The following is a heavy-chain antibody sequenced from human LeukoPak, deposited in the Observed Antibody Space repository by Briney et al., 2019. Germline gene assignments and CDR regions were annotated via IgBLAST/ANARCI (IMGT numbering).Heavy chain of an antibody. Sequence: ASVKVSCKASGYTFTNYYIHWVRQAPGQGLEWTGIINPSGGSTSYAQKFQGRVTMTRDTSTSTVYMELSSLRTEDTAVYYCAREGPYSDSSRSRFDYWGQGTLVTVSS. CDR1: GYTFTNYY. CDR2: INPSGGST. V-gene: IGHV1-46*01. CDR3: AREGPYSDSSRSRFDY. D-gene: IGHD6-6*01. J-gene: IGHJ4*02.